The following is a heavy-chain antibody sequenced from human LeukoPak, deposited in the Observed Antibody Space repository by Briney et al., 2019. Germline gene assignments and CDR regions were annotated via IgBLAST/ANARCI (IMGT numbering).Heavy chain of an antibody. CDR2: IKQDGSEK. D-gene: IGHD3-10*01. V-gene: IGHV3-7*03. J-gene: IGHJ6*04. CDR1: GFTFSSYW. CDR3: ARDIMVRGVSGMDV. Sequence: GGSLRLSCEASGFTFSSYWMSWVRQAPGKGLEGVANIKQDGSEKYYVDSVKGRFTISRDNAKNSLYLQMNSLRAEDTAVYYCARDIMVRGVSGMDVWGKGTTVTVSS.